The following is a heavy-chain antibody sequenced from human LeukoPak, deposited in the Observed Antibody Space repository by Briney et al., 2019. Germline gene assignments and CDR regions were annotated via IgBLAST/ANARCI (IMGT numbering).Heavy chain of an antibody. Sequence: GGSLRLSCAAFGFTFSSYAMSWVRQVPGKGLEWVSAISGSGGSTYYADSVKGRFTISRDNSKNTLYLQMNSLRAEDTAVYYCAKPTSSGGSDYWGQGTLVTVSS. D-gene: IGHD2-15*01. J-gene: IGHJ4*02. V-gene: IGHV3-23*01. CDR1: GFTFSSYA. CDR3: AKPTSSGGSDY. CDR2: ISGSGGST.